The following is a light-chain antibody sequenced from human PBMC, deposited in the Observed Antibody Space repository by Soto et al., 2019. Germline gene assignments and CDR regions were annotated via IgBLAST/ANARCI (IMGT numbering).Light chain of an antibody. CDR1: QSVSTY. J-gene: IGKJ3*01. CDR3: QQRADGPAT. Sequence: EIVLTQSPATLSLSPGERAILSCRASQSVSTYLAWYQQKPGQAPRLLIFDASNRATGIPARFSGSGSGTDFTLTISSLEPEDFAVYYCQQRADGPATFGPGTKVDIK. CDR2: DAS. V-gene: IGKV3-11*01.